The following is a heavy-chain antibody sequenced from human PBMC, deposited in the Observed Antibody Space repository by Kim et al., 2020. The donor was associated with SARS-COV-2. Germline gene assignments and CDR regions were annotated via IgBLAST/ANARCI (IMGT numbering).Heavy chain of an antibody. D-gene: IGHD1-26*01. CDR2: IYPGDSDT. CDR3: ARLSSGTYSGRYFDY. CDR1: GYTFTNFW. Sequence: GESLKISCKGSGYTFTNFWIGWVRQMPGKGLEWMGIIYPGDSDTKYSPSFQGQVTISADRSVSTASLQWSSLKASDTAMYYCARLSSGTYSGRYFDYWGQGTLVTVSS. V-gene: IGHV5-51*01. J-gene: IGHJ4*02.